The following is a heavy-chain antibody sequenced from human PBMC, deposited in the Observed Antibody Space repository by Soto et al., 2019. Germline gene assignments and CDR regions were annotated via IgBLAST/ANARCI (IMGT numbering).Heavy chain of an antibody. V-gene: IGHV1-69*13. J-gene: IGHJ6*02. D-gene: IGHD3-22*01. Sequence: ASVKVSCKASGGTFGSYAISWVRQAPGQGLEWMGGIIPIFGTANYAQKIQGRVTITADESTSTAYMELSSLRSEDTAVYYCSRDSNYYDSSGGLDYYYGMDVWGQGTTVTVSS. CDR2: IIPIFGTA. CDR3: SRDSNYYDSSGGLDYYYGMDV. CDR1: GGTFGSYA.